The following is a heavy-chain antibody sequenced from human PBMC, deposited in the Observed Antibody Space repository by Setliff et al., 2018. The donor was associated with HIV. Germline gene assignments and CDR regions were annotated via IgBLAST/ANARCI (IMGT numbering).Heavy chain of an antibody. V-gene: IGHV4-30-4*08. Sequence: PSETLSLTCTVSGGSISSGDYYWSWIRQPPGKGLEWIGYIYYSGSTYYNPSLKSRVTISVDTSKNQFSLKLSSVTAADTAVYYCARDTTFGYGSGSVDYWGQGTLVTV. CDR1: GGSISSGDYY. J-gene: IGHJ4*02. CDR3: ARDTTFGYGSGSVDY. D-gene: IGHD3-10*01. CDR2: IYYSGST.